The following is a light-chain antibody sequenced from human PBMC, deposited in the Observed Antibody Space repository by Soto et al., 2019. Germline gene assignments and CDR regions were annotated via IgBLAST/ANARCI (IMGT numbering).Light chain of an antibody. CDR2: ASS. CDR3: QQTYCPPLT. J-gene: IGKJ4*01. Sequence: DLPMNQTPSTLSASIGDRVTITCRASQSISSFLNWYQQKPGKAPKLLIYASSTLQSGVASRYSGSGSAKYFTIIISMLHEDVVVSYCRQQTYCPPLTFGGGTKVDVK. V-gene: IGKV1-39*01. CDR1: QSISSF.